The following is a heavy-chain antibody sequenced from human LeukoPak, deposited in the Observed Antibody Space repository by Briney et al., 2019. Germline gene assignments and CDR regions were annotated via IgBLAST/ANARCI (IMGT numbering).Heavy chain of an antibody. V-gene: IGHV3-30*14. J-gene: IGHJ4*02. CDR1: EFTFSNFW. CDR3: TRDAVAYSSVYGAGKYFDD. Sequence: GGSLRLSCSASEFTFSNFWMSWVRQAPGKGLEWLTFISYNGRNEFYADSVKGRFTVSRDNSKSALYVQMNSLRPEDTAVYYCTRDAVAYSSVYGAGKYFDDWGQGTLVIVSS. CDR2: ISYNGRNE. D-gene: IGHD5/OR15-5a*01.